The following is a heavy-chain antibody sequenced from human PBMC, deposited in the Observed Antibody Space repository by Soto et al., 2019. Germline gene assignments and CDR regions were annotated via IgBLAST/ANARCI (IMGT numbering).Heavy chain of an antibody. Sequence: QVQLVESGGGVVQPGRSLRLSCAASGFTFSSFGMHWVRPAPGKGLEWVAVISYDGSNKDYADSVKGRFTISRDNSKNTLYLQMNSLRAEDTAVYYCAKPLGATKARETWGQGALVTVSS. CDR3: AKPLGATKARET. D-gene: IGHD1-26*01. CDR1: GFTFSSFG. J-gene: IGHJ4*02. CDR2: ISYDGSNK. V-gene: IGHV3-30*18.